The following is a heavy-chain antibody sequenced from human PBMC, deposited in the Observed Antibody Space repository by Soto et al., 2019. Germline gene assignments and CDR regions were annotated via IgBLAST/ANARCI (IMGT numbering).Heavy chain of an antibody. V-gene: IGHV3-33*01. J-gene: IGHJ4*02. CDR1: GLTFSSYG. Sequence: QVQLVESGGGVVQPGRSLRLSCAASGLTFSSYGMHWVRQAPGKGLEWVAVIWYDGSNKYYADSVKGRFTISRDNSKNTLYLQMNSLRAEDTAVYYCASGVGGDNTFDYWGQGTLVTVSS. CDR3: ASGVGGDNTFDY. D-gene: IGHD4-17*01. CDR2: IWYDGSNK.